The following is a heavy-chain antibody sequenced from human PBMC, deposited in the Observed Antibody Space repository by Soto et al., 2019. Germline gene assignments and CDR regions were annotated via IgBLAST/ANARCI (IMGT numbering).Heavy chain of an antibody. V-gene: IGHV3-23*01. CDR3: AKGNSWSPALVLDI. CDR1: GFTFSSYA. Sequence: EVQLLESGGGLVQPGGSLRLSCAASGFTFSSYAMNWVRQPPGKGLEWVSAISGRGGSTYYADSVKGRFTIARDSSKNTLYLQTNSLRAEDTALYYCAKGNSWSPALVLDIWGQGTMVTVSA. CDR2: ISGRGGST. J-gene: IGHJ3*02. D-gene: IGHD1-7*01.